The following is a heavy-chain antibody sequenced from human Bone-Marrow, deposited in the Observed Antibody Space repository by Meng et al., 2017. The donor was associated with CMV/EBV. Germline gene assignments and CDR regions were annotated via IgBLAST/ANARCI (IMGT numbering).Heavy chain of an antibody. Sequence: GGSLRLSCAASGFTFSTYWMSWVRQAPGKGLEWVANIKQDGSEKYYVDSVKGRFTISRDNAKNSLYLQMNSLRAEDTAVYYCARAHGVGAFGYWGQGTLVTVSS. V-gene: IGHV3-7*01. D-gene: IGHD1-26*01. J-gene: IGHJ4*02. CDR1: GFTFSTYW. CDR3: ARAHGVGAFGY. CDR2: IKQDGSEK.